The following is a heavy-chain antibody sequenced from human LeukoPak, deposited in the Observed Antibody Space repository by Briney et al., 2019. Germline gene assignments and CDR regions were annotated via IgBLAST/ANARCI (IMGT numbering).Heavy chain of an antibody. V-gene: IGHV3-23*01. CDR3: AKDILSRYYYYGMDV. J-gene: IGHJ6*02. CDR2: MSGGGGST. Sequence: GGSLRLSCAASGFTFSSYAMSWVRQAPGKGLEWVSGMSGGGGSTNYADPVKGRFTISRDNSKNTLYLQMNSLRAEGTAVYYCAKDILSRYYYYGMDVWGQGTTVTVSS. D-gene: IGHD2/OR15-2a*01. CDR1: GFTFSSYA.